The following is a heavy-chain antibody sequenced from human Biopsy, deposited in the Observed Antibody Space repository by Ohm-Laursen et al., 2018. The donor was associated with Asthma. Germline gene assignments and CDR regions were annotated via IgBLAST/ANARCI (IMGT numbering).Heavy chain of an antibody. CDR2: ISVYNGNT. CDR1: GYTFNSAG. J-gene: IGHJ6*02. D-gene: IGHD3-10*01. Sequence: ATVKISCTTSGYTFNSAGITWGRQAPGQGLEWMGWISVYNGNTKVALKLQDRVTMITDTSTSTAYMELRSLRSDDTAVYFRASAVDYSHYYGIDVWGQGTTVTVS. V-gene: IGHV1-18*01. CDR3: ASAVDYSHYYGIDV.